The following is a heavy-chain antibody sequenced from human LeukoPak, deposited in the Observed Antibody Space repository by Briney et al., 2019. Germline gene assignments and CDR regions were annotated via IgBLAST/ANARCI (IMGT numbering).Heavy chain of an antibody. D-gene: IGHD1-14*01. CDR1: GYTFTDYY. Sequence: GASVKVSCKTSGYTFTDYYIHWVRQAPGQGLEWMGWINPNSGETNPAQKFQGRVTMTGDTSISTGYMELRRVTSDDTAVYYCARDWDSSKTGRGFDYWGQGALVTVSS. CDR3: ARDWDSSKTGRGFDY. J-gene: IGHJ4*02. V-gene: IGHV1-2*02. CDR2: INPNSGET.